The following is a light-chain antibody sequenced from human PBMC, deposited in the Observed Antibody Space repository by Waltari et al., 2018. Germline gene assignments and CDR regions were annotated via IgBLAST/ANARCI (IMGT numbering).Light chain of an antibody. V-gene: IGLV1-40*01. CDR1: SSNIGAGYD. CDR3: QSHDPGLSGSKV. Sequence: QSVLTQPPSVSGAPGQRVTISCTGSSSNIGAGYDVHWYKQLPGKAPKLLIYGNNNRPSGGPDRVSGSKSGTSASRAITGLQPDDEADYYCQSHDPGLSGSKVFGGGTKLTVL. J-gene: IGLJ3*02. CDR2: GNN.